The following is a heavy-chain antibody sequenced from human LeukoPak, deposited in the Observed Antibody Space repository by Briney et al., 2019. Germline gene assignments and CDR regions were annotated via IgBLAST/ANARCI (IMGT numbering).Heavy chain of an antibody. CDR3: ASNPTSYDSSGSLDY. CDR1: GFTFSSYW. CDR2: ISGSGGST. V-gene: IGHV3-23*01. Sequence: GGSLRLSCAASGFTFSSYWMSWVRQAPGKGLEWVSAISGSGGSTYYADSVKGRFTISRDNSKNTLYLQMNSLRAEDTAVYYCASNPTSYDSSGSLDYWGQGTLVTVSS. D-gene: IGHD3-22*01. J-gene: IGHJ4*02.